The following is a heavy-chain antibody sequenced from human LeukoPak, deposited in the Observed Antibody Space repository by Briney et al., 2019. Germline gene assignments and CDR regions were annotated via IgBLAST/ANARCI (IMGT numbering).Heavy chain of an antibody. V-gene: IGHV3-21*01. J-gene: IGHJ4*02. D-gene: IGHD4-17*01. Sequence: PGGSLRLSCATSGFTFSSYSMNWVRQAPGKGLEWVSSISSSSYIYYADSVKGRFTISRDNAKNSLYLQMNSLRAEDTAVYYCARASDYGDYALGYWGQGTLVTVSS. CDR2: ISSSSYI. CDR1: GFTFSSYS. CDR3: ARASDYGDYALGY.